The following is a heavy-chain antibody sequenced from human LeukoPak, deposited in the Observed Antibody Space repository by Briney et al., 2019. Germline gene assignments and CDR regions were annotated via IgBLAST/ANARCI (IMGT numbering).Heavy chain of an antibody. CDR3: ARTYYDFWSGYYYYYMDV. CDR2: ICTSGST. J-gene: IGHJ6*03. Sequence: SETLSLTCTISGGFISSSSYYWSWIRQPAGKGLEWIGRICTSGSTNYNPSLKSRVTISVDTSKNQFSLKLSSVTAADTAVYYCARTYYDFWSGYYYYYMDVWGKGTTVTVSS. CDR1: GGFISSSSYY. D-gene: IGHD3-3*01. V-gene: IGHV4-61*02.